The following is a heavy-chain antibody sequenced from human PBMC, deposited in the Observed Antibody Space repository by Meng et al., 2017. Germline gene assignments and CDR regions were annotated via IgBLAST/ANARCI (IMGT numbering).Heavy chain of an antibody. CDR3: ARVAMTDTAMIS. D-gene: IGHD5-18*01. CDR2: IYNSGTT. J-gene: IGHJ5*02. Sequence: QSRESGADRAGPWETRSLTCHGSGRAGSSGSYDWSWTGKHPGKGLEWIGYIYNSGTTNYNPSLKSRVTISVDTSNNQFSLKLSSVTAADTSIYDCARVAMTDTAMISWGQGTLVTVSS. V-gene: IGHV4-61*01. CDR1: GRAGSSGSYD.